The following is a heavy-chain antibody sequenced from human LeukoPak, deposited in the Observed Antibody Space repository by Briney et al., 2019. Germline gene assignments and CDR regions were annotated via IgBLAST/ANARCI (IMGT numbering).Heavy chain of an antibody. CDR1: GFTFSSYA. Sequence: GGSLRLSCAASGFTFSSYAMSWVRQAPGEGLEWVSAISGSGGSTYYADSVKGRFTISRDNSKNTLYLQMDSLRAEDTAVYYCAKGMFGSGWYGDDYWGQGTLVTVSS. V-gene: IGHV3-23*01. CDR2: ISGSGGST. D-gene: IGHD6-19*01. CDR3: AKGMFGSGWYGDDY. J-gene: IGHJ4*02.